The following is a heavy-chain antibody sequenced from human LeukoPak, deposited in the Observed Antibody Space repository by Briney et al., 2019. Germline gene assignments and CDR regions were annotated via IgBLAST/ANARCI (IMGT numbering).Heavy chain of an antibody. CDR2: IYYSGST. J-gene: IGHJ6*03. Sequence: SETLSLTCTVSGGSISSYYWSWIRQPPGKGLEWIGYIYYSGSTNYNPSLKSRVTISVDTSKNQFSLKLSSVTAADTAVYYCAAAGTLPIYYYYYMDVWGKGTTVTVSS. D-gene: IGHD6-13*01. CDR3: AAAGTLPIYYYYYMDV. CDR1: GGSISSYY. V-gene: IGHV4-59*01.